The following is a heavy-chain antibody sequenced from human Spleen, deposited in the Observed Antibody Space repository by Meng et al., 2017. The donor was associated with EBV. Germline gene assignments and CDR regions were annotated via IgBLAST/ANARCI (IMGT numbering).Heavy chain of an antibody. V-gene: IGHV3-30-3*01. Sequence: QVQVVASGGGVVQPGRSLRLSCAASGFTFSTHAMHWVRQAPGKGLDWVAVISYDGSNKYYADSVTGRFTISRDNSKNMLYLQMNSLRAEDTAVYYCARDLGYDSSGYYPSLDYWGQGTLVTVSS. CDR1: GFTFSTHA. D-gene: IGHD3-22*01. CDR3: ARDLGYDSSGYYPSLDY. J-gene: IGHJ4*02. CDR2: ISYDGSNK.